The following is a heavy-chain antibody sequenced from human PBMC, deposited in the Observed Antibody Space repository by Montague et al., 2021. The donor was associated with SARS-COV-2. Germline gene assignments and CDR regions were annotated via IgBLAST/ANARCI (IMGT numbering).Heavy chain of an antibody. D-gene: IGHD3-9*01. CDR1: GFTFSSYC. CDR2: ISSSSSYI. J-gene: IGHJ4*02. CDR3: ARDLFPDILTGYYLY. Sequence: SLRLSFAASGFTFSSYCMNWVRQAPGKGLEWVSSISSSSSYIYSTDSVKGRFTISRDNSKNSLYLQMNSLRAEDTAVYYCARDLFPDILTGYYLYWGQGTLVTVSS. V-gene: IGHV3-21*01.